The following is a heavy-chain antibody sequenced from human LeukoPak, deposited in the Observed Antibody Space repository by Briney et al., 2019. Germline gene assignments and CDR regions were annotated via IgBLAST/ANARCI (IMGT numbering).Heavy chain of an antibody. CDR1: GGSISSGLYY. CDR3: AREKIGYYDGSGRGWFDP. D-gene: IGHD3-22*01. CDR2: IYTSGST. V-gene: IGHV4-61*02. Sequence: SETLSLTCTVSGGSISSGLYYWSWIRQPAGKGLEWIGRIYTSGSTNYNPSLKSRVTISVDTSKKQFSLKLSSVTAADTAVYYCAREKIGYYDGSGRGWFDPWGQGTLVTVSS. J-gene: IGHJ5*02.